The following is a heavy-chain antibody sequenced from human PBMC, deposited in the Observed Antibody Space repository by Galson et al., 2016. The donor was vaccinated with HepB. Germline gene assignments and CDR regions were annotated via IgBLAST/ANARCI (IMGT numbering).Heavy chain of an antibody. Sequence: SETLSLTCTVSGGSISNYYWSWIRQPPGKGLEWIGYIYYSESTNYNPSLKSRVTISVDTSKNQFSLKLSSVTAADTAVYYCGRDHDTTGIDYWGQGTLVTVSS. D-gene: IGHD1-1*01. CDR1: GGSISNYY. V-gene: IGHV4-59*01. J-gene: IGHJ4*02. CDR3: GRDHDTTGIDY. CDR2: IYYSEST.